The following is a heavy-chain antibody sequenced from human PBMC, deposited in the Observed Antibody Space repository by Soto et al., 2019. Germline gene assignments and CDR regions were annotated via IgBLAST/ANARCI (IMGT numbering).Heavy chain of an antibody. D-gene: IGHD6-19*01. CDR2: IYYSGST. CDR1: GGSISSYY. J-gene: IGHJ5*02. Sequence: SETLSLTCTASGGSISSYYWSWIRQPPGKGLEWIGYIYYSGSTNYNPSLKSRVTISVDTSKNQFSLKLSSVTAADTAVYYCARVGWAIAVAGSGWFDPWGQGTLVTVS. CDR3: ARVGWAIAVAGSGWFDP. V-gene: IGHV4-59*01.